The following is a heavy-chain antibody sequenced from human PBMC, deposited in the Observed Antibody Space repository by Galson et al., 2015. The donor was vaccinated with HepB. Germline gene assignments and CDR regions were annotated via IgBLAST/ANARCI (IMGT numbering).Heavy chain of an antibody. CDR2: ISYDGKNI. D-gene: IGHD6-13*01. CDR3: AKDHVQLVILYYYGMDV. V-gene: IGHV3-30*18. CDR1: GFSFDIYG. Sequence: SLRLSCAASGFSFDIYGMHWVRQAPGKGLEWVAVISYDGKNIHYADSVKGRFTVSRDNSKNTLYLQMNSLRPEDTAVYYCAKDHVQLVILYYYGMDVWGQGTTVTVSS. J-gene: IGHJ6*02.